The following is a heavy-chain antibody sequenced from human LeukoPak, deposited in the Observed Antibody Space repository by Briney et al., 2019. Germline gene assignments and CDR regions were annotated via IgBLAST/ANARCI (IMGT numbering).Heavy chain of an antibody. CDR2: ISAYNGNT. CDR1: GYTFTSYG. J-gene: IGHJ4*02. V-gene: IGHV1-18*01. D-gene: IGHD4-17*01. CDR3: ASIPSGDPDRFDY. Sequence: ASVKVSCKASGYTFTSYGISWVQQAPGQGLEWMGWISAYNGNTNYAQKLQGRVTINTDTSTSTAYMELRSLRSDYTAVYYCASIPSGDPDRFDYWGQGTLVTVSS.